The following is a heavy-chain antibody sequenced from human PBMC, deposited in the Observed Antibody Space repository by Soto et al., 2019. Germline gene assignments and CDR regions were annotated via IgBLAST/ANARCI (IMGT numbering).Heavy chain of an antibody. V-gene: IGHV1-8*01. CDR1: GYTFTSYD. CDR3: ASGGYYEGVWGTNRYLDCLDT. D-gene: IGHD3-16*02. CDR2: MNPNSGNT. J-gene: IGHJ5*02. Sequence: ASVKVSCKASGYTFTSYDITSVRQATGQGLEWMGWMNPNSGNTGYAQKFQGRVTMTRNTSISPAYMELSSLRSEDRNVYYRASGGYYEGVWGTNRYLDCLDTCGQQTLGTVSS.